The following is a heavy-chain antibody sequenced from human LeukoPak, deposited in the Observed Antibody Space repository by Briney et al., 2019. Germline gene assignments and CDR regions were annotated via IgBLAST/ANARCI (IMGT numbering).Heavy chain of an antibody. V-gene: IGHV3-21*01. CDR3: ARDFHRRYYDSSGYNAFDI. D-gene: IGHD3-22*01. J-gene: IGHJ3*02. CDR1: GFTFSSYS. Sequence: GGSLRLSCAASGFTFSSYSMNWVRQAPGKGLEWVSSISSSSYIYYADSVKGRFTISRDNAKNSLYLQMNSLRAEDTAVYYCARDFHRRYYDSSGYNAFDIWGQGTMVTVSS. CDR2: ISSSSYI.